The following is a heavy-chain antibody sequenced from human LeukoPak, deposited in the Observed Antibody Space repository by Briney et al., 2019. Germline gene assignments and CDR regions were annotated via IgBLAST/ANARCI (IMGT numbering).Heavy chain of an antibody. CDR3: ARDLAYSRLDY. D-gene: IGHD5-18*01. Sequence: GGSLRLSCAASGFTFSSYWMSWVHQAPGKGLEWVAYIKQDGSEKYYVDSVKGRFTISRDNAENSLYLQMNSLRVEDTAFYYCARDLAYSRLDYWGQGMLVTVSS. CDR1: GFTFSSYW. V-gene: IGHV3-7*01. CDR2: IKQDGSEK. J-gene: IGHJ4*02.